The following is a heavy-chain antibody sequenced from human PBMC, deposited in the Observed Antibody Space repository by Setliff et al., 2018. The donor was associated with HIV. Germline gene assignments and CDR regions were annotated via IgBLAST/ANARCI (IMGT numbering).Heavy chain of an antibody. V-gene: IGHV3-43*02. Sequence: GGSLRLSCVASGFTFSDYGMHWVRQAPGKGLEWVSVIYPDGTTYYADSVKGRFTISRDNSKNSLYLQMNSLRTEDTALYYCAKWDGGGFDYWGQGTLVTAPQ. CDR3: AKWDGGGFDY. J-gene: IGHJ4*02. CDR2: IYPDGTT. CDR1: GFTFSDYG. D-gene: IGHD3-16*01.